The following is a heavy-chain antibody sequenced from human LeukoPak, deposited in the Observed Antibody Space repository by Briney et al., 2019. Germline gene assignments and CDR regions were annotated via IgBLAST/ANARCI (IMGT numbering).Heavy chain of an antibody. J-gene: IGHJ6*03. D-gene: IGHD5-12*01. CDR2: INHSGST. V-gene: IGHV4-34*01. CDR1: GGSFSSYY. Sequence: SETLSLTCAVYGGSFSSYYLSWIRQSPGKGLEWIGEINHSGSTNYNPSLKSRVTISVDTSKNQFSLKLSSVTAADTAVYYCARRAPKWLRSTYYYMDVWGKGTTVTISS. CDR3: ARRAPKWLRSTYYYMDV.